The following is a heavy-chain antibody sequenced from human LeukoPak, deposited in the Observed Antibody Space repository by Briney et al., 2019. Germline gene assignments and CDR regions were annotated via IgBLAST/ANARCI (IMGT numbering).Heavy chain of an antibody. V-gene: IGHV3-48*03. CDR1: GFTFSSYE. CDR2: ISSSAGTI. CDR3: ARGVGATYSDAFDI. J-gene: IGHJ3*02. D-gene: IGHD1-26*01. Sequence: GGSLRLSCAASGFTFSSYEMNWVCQAPGKGLEWDSYISSSAGTIYYADSMKGRFTISRDNAKNSLYLQMNSLRAEDTALYYCARGVGATYSDAFDIWGQGTMVTVSS.